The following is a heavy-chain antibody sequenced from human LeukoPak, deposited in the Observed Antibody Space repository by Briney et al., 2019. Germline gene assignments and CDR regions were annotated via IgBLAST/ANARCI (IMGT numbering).Heavy chain of an antibody. CDR3: AKDIRTGYPYDAFDI. J-gene: IGHJ3*02. CDR1: GFTFSSYS. D-gene: IGHD3/OR15-3a*01. CDR2: ISSSSSYI. V-gene: IGHV3-21*04. Sequence: GGSLRLSCAASGFTFSSYSMNWVRQAPGKGLEWVSSISSSSSYIYYADSVKGRFTISRDNAKNSLYLQMNSLRAEDTALYYCAKDIRTGYPYDAFDIWGQGTMVTVSS.